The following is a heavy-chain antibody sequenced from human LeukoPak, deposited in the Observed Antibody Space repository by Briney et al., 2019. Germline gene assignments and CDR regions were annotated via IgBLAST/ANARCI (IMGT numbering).Heavy chain of an antibody. CDR3: ARRYSSAWASDY. CDR1: GFTVSSNY. D-gene: IGHD6-19*01. V-gene: IGHV3-66*01. J-gene: IGHJ4*02. CDR2: IYSGGNA. Sequence: GGSLRLSCAASGFTVSSNYMSWVRQAPGKGLEWVSVIYSGGNAYYADSVKGRFAISRDNSKNTLYLQMNSLRAEDTAVYYCARRYSSAWASDYWGQGTLVTVSS.